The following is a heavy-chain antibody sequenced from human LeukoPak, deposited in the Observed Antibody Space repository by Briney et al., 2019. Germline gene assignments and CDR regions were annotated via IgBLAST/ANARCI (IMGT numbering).Heavy chain of an antibody. CDR3: AKLRTYSNSSRCFDY. V-gene: IGHV3-23*01. CDR2: ISGSGGST. Sequence: PGGSLRLSCAASGFTFSSYAMSWVRQAPGKGLEWVSAISGSGGSTYYADSVKGRFTISRDNSKDTLYLQMNSLRAEDTAVYYCAKLRTYSNSSRCFDYWGQGTLVTVSS. D-gene: IGHD6-13*01. J-gene: IGHJ4*02. CDR1: GFTFSSYA.